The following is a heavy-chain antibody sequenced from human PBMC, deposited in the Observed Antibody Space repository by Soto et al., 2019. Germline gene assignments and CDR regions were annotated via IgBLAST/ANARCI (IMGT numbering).Heavy chain of an antibody. D-gene: IGHD5-12*01. J-gene: IGHJ3*02. CDR3: ARGRIVASIHDAFEI. Sequence: TVRVSCRASGYPFTSYGISWVRQAPGQGLEWVAWISAYNGNRDTAQKFQGRVTMTLDTSTDTAHMELGDLTSADTGVYYCARGRIVASIHDAFEIWGQGTKVTVSS. CDR1: GYPFTSYG. V-gene: IGHV1-18*01. CDR2: ISAYNGNR.